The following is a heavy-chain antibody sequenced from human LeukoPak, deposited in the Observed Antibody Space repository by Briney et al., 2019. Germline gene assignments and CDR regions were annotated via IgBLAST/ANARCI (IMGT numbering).Heavy chain of an antibody. CDR3: ARDYKYAFDN. V-gene: IGHV3-48*01. Sequence: GGSLRLSCAASGFRFSDYSMNWVRQAPGKGLEWISYIGISSGNTNYADSVKGRFTISGDKAKNSLYLQMNSLRVDDTAVYYCARDYKYAFDNWGQGTLVTVSS. J-gene: IGHJ4*02. CDR2: IGISSGNT. CDR1: GFRFSDYS. D-gene: IGHD5-24*01.